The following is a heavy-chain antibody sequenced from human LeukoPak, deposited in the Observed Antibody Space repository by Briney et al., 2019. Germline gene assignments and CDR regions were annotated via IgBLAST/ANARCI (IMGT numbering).Heavy chain of an antibody. Sequence: GASVKVSCKASGYTFTGYYMHWVRQAPGQGLEWMGGFDPEDGETIYAQKFQGRVTMTEDTSTDTAYMELSSLRSEDTAVYYCATPGYSNSVSFDYWGQGTLVTVSS. CDR2: FDPEDGET. V-gene: IGHV1-24*01. CDR1: GYTFTGYY. J-gene: IGHJ4*02. D-gene: IGHD4-11*01. CDR3: ATPGYSNSVSFDY.